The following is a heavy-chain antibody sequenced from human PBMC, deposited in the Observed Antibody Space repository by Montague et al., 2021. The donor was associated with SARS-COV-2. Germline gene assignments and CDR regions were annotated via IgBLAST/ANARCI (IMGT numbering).Heavy chain of an antibody. CDR1: GDSISSLHYY. D-gene: IGHD1-26*01. V-gene: IGHV4-39*01. J-gene: IGHJ4*01. CDR2: VFYRGST. CDR3: ARRAGVVGDTRFDY. Sequence: SETLSLTCTVSGDSISSLHYYWGWLRPSPGKRLEWSGNVFYRGSTYYNPSLRRRVTISVDTSKNQFALRLSSVTATDTAIYYCARRAGVVGDTRFDYWGQGILVPVSS.